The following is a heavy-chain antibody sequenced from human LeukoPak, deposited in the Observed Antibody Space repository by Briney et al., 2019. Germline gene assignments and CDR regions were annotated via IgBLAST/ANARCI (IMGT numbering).Heavy chain of an antibody. CDR3: ARPQESYRDGYNYYSFDI. CDR2: IYYSGRT. CDR1: GDSISSNNYY. Sequence: SSETLSLTCTVSGDSISSNNYYWGWIRQPPGKGLEWIGSIYYSGRTFYNPSLESRVTISVDTSKNQFSLKMRSVTAADTAVYYCARPQESYRDGYNYYSFDIWGQGTMVTVSS. V-gene: IGHV4-39*01. D-gene: IGHD5-24*01. J-gene: IGHJ3*02.